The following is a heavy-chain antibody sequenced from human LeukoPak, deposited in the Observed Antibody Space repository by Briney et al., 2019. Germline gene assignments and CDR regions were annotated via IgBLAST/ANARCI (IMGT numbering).Heavy chain of an antibody. V-gene: IGHV4-59*08. D-gene: IGHD2-21*02. J-gene: IGHJ5*02. Sequence: SETLSLTCTVSGGSINNYYWSWIRQPPGKGLEWIGYMHYSGSTNYNPSLKSRVPTSVDTSKNQFSLRLSSVTAADTAVYYCARRVTSNWFDPWGQGTLVTVSS. CDR1: GGSINNYY. CDR2: MHYSGST. CDR3: ARRVTSNWFDP.